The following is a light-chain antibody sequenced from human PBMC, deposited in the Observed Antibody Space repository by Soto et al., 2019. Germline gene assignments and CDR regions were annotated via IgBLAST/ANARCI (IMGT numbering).Light chain of an antibody. V-gene: IGKV1-9*01. CDR3: QQLNSYPYT. J-gene: IGKJ2*01. CDR1: QGISSY. CDR2: AAS. Sequence: DIQLTQSPSFLSASVGDRVTITSRASQGISSYLAWYQQKPGKAPKLLIYAASTLQSGVLSRFSGSGSGTEFTLTISSLQPEDFATYYCQQLNSYPYTFGQGTKLEIK.